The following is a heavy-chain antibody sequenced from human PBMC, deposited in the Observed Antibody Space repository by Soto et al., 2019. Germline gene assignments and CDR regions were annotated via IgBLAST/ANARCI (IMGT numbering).Heavy chain of an antibody. Sequence: VQLVQSGAEVKNPGPSVKVSCKASGYTFTSYGTCWVRQTPRKEPEWMGWITGYNSNTNYAQNLPGRVTMTADTSTSTVYLELRSLRADDPAVYDCASRCSIPRCLDIWGRGILLIVSS. V-gene: IGHV1-18*01. CDR2: ITGYNSNT. CDR3: ASRCSIPRCLDI. D-gene: IGHD2-2*01. CDR1: GYTFTSYG. J-gene: IGHJ2*01.